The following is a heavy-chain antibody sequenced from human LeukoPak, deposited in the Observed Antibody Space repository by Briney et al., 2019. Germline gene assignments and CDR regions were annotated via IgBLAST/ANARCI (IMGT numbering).Heavy chain of an antibody. CDR1: GLTFRTYT. V-gene: IGHV3-30*04. J-gene: IGHJ4*02. D-gene: IGHD3-10*01. Sequence: PGGSLRLSCLVSGLTFRTYTMNWIRQAPGKGLEWVASMSFDGSDQFYAGSVRGRLTISRDNSKNTLFLQMSSLRSDDTAVYYCARSLMRPYFDYWGQGTLVSVSS. CDR2: MSFDGSDQ. CDR3: ARSLMRPYFDY.